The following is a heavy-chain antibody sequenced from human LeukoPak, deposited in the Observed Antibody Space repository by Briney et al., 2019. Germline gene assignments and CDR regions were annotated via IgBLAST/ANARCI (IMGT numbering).Heavy chain of an antibody. CDR2: IYYSGST. J-gene: IGHJ3*02. CDR3: ARVSRASDAFDI. CDR1: GGSISSSSYY. V-gene: IGHV4-39*07. Sequence: SETLSLTCTVSGGSISSSSYYWGWIRQPPGKGLEWIGIIYYSGSTYCNPSLKSRVTISVDTSKNQFSLKLSSVTAADTAVYYCARVSRASDAFDIWGQGTMVTVSS.